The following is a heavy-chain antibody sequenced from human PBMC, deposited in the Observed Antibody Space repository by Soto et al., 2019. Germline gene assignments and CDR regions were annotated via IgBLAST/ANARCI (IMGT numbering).Heavy chain of an antibody. V-gene: IGHV1-46*01. CDR1: GYTFTSYY. CDR2: INPGHGNT. D-gene: IGHD3-9*01. J-gene: IGHJ5*02. CDR3: ARDETYDILTGYWFDP. Sequence: ASVTVSCTASGYTFTSYYMHWVRQAPGQGLEWMGMINPGHGNTNYAQKFQGRVTITRDTSASTAYMELSSLRSEDTAVYYCARDETYDILTGYWFDPWGQGTLVTVSS.